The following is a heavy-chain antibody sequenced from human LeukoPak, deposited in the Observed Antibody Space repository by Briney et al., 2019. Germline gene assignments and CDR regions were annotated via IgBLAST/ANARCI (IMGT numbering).Heavy chain of an antibody. D-gene: IGHD2-2*02. J-gene: IGHJ4*02. CDR2: ISSSSSYI. Sequence: GGSLRLSCAASGFTFSSYSMNWVRQAPGKGLEWVSSISSSSSYIYYADSVKGRFTISRDNAKNSLYLQMNSLRAEDTAVYYCARDGGTVVVPAAIGYFDYWGQGTLVTVSS. V-gene: IGHV3-21*01. CDR3: ARDGGTVVVPAAIGYFDY. CDR1: GFTFSSYS.